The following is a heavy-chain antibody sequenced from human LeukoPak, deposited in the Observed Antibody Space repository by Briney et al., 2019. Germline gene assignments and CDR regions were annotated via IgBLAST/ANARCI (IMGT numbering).Heavy chain of an antibody. V-gene: IGHV3-33*01. CDR1: GFTFSSYG. Sequence: GRSLRLSCAASGFTFSSYGMHWVRQAPGKGLEWVAVIWYDGSNKYYADSVKGRFTISRDNSKNTLYLQMNSLGAEDTAVYYCASPIGYFDYWGQGTLVTVSS. CDR2: IWYDGSNK. J-gene: IGHJ4*02. CDR3: ASPIGYFDY.